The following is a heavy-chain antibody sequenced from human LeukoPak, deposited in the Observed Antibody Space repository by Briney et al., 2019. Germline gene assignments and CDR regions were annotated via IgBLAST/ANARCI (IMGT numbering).Heavy chain of an antibody. CDR1: GYTFTGYY. J-gene: IGHJ5*02. V-gene: IGHV1-2*02. CDR2: INPNSGGT. D-gene: IGHD3-3*01. Sequence: ASVKVSCKASGYTFTGYYMHWVRQAPGQGLEWMGWINPNSGGTNYAQKFQGRVTMTRDTSISTAYMELSRLRSDDTAVYYCAGDRRGYDFWSGPTNMFDPWGQGTLVTVSS. CDR3: AGDRRGYDFWSGPTNMFDP.